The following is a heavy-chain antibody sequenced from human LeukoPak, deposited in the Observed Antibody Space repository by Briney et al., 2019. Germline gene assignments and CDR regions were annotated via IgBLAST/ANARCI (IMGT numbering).Heavy chain of an antibody. CDR1: GFTFSDYY. Sequence: GGSLRLSCAASGFTFSDYYMSWIRQAPGKGLEWVSYISSSSSYTNYADSVKGRFTISRDNAKNSLYLQMNSLRAEDTAVYYCARGYFSGSCPADYYGMDVWGQGTTVTVSS. J-gene: IGHJ6*02. D-gene: IGHD2-15*01. V-gene: IGHV3-11*05. CDR3: ARGYFSGSCPADYYGMDV. CDR2: ISSSSSYT.